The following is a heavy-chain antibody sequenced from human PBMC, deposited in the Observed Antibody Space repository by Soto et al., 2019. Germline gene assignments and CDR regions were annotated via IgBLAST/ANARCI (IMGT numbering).Heavy chain of an antibody. D-gene: IGHD5-18*01. V-gene: IGHV4-39*01. CDR3: ARADTAMDPPGS. Sequence: PXXTLSLPFAVSGGSSRQSSYFRGFIRQPPGKGLEWIASVYYSGTPYYNPSLKSRVTISIDTSKTQISLHLRSMTAADTAVYYCARADTAMDPPGSWGQGILVTVSS. CDR1: GGSSRQSSYF. CDR2: VYYSGTP. J-gene: IGHJ5*02.